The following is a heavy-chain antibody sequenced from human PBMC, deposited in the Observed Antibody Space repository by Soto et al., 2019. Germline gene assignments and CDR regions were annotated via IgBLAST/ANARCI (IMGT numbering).Heavy chain of an antibody. CDR2: IWYDGSNK. V-gene: IGHV3-33*03. Sequence: PGWSLRLSCAASGFSFSSYGMHWVRQAPGKGLDWVAVIWYDGSNKYYAESVKGRFTISRDNSKNTLYVQMNSLTVEDTAVYYCARAQYTGSYFDACDVWGQGTMVTVSS. CDR3: ARAQYTGSYFDACDV. D-gene: IGHD1-26*01. J-gene: IGHJ3*01. CDR1: GFSFSSYG.